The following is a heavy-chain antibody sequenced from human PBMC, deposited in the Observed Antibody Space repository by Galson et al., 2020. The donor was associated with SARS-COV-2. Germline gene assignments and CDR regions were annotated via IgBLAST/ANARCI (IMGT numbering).Heavy chain of an antibody. Sequence: GESLKISCAASGFTFSSYSMNWVRQAPGKGLEWVSSISSSSSYIYYADSVKGRFTISRDNAKNSLYLQMNSLRAEDTAVYYCARGGSIAARRGSDALDIWGQGTMVTVSS. J-gene: IGHJ3*02. V-gene: IGHV3-21*01. CDR2: ISSSSSYI. CDR3: ARGGSIAARRGSDALDI. CDR1: GFTFSSYS. D-gene: IGHD6-6*01.